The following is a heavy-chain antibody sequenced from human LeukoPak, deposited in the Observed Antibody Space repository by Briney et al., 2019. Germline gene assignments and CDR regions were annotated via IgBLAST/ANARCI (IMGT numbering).Heavy chain of an antibody. V-gene: IGHV4-34*01. CDR3: ARGKEVITMLRGLKPGYYFDY. J-gene: IGHJ4*02. CDR1: GGSFSGYY. D-gene: IGHD3-10*01. CDR2: INHSGST. Sequence: PSETLSLTCGAYGGSFSGYYWSWIRQPPGKGLEWIGEINHSGSTNYNPSLKCRVIISVDTSKNQFSLKLSSVTAADTAVYYCARGKEVITMLRGLKPGYYFDYWGQGTLVTVSS.